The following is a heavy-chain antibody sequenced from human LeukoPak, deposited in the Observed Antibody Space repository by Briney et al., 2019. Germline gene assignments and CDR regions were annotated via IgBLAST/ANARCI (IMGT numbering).Heavy chain of an antibody. J-gene: IGHJ4*02. CDR3: ARDPVVPAAMEAAVDY. CDR2: INPNSGGT. CDR1: GYTFTGYY. V-gene: IGHV1-2*02. Sequence: ASVKVSCKASGYTFTGYYMHWVRQAPGQGLEWMGWINPNSGGTNYAQKFQGRVTMTRDTSISTAYMELSRLRSDDTAVYYCARDPVVPAAMEAAVDYWGQGTLVTVSS. D-gene: IGHD2-2*01.